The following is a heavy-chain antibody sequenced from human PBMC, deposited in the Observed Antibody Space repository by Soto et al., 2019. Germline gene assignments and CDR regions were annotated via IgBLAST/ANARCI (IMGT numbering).Heavy chain of an antibody. Sequence: SETLSLTCTVSGGSRISYYWSWIRQPPGRGLEWIGFIYYAGSTKYNPSLNSRVTISVDTSKNQFSLTVTSVTAADTAVYYCARRIVAKETFDYWGQGTLVTVSS. CDR3: ARRIVAKETFDY. V-gene: IGHV4-59*08. D-gene: IGHD5-12*01. J-gene: IGHJ4*02. CDR2: IYYAGST. CDR1: GGSRISYY.